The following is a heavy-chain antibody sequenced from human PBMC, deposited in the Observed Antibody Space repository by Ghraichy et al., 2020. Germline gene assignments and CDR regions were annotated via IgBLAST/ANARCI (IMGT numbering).Heavy chain of an antibody. D-gene: IGHD3-3*01. CDR3: ARDLALITIFGVVQYYYGMDV. V-gene: IGHV3-21*01. Sequence: GGSLRLSCAASGFTFSSYSMNWVRQAPGKGLEWVSSISSSSSYIYYADSVKGRFTISRDNAKNSLYLQMNSLRAEDTAVYYCARDLALITIFGVVQYYYGMDVWGQGTTVTVSS. J-gene: IGHJ6*02. CDR2: ISSSSSYI. CDR1: GFTFSSYS.